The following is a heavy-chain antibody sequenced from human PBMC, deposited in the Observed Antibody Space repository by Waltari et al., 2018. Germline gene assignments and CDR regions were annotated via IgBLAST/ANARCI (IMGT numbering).Heavy chain of an antibody. J-gene: IGHJ6*03. CDR2: ISSSSSYI. Sequence: EVQLVESGGGLVKPGGSLRLSCAASGFTFSSYRMNWVPQAPVKGLEWVSSISSSSSYIYYADSVKGRFTISRDNAKNSLYLQMNSLRAEDTAVYYCARDATEDAAADPVWDYYYMDVWGKGTTVTVSS. CDR1: GFTFSSYR. CDR3: ARDATEDAAADPVWDYYYMDV. V-gene: IGHV3-21*01. D-gene: IGHD1-20*01.